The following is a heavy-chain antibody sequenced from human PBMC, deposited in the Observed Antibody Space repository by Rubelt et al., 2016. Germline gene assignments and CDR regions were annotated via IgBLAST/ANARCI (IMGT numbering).Heavy chain of an antibody. CDR1: GGSISSYY. CDR3: ASGVSTSWTFWFDP. J-gene: IGHJ5*02. Sequence: QVQLQESGPGLVKPSETLSLTCTVSGGSISSYYWSWIRQPPGKGLECIGNIYYSGSTNYNPSLKSRVTISVDTSKNQFSLKLTSVTAADTAVYYCASGVSTSWTFWFDPWGQGTLVTVSS. CDR2: IYYSGST. D-gene: IGHD3/OR15-3a*01. V-gene: IGHV4-59*01.